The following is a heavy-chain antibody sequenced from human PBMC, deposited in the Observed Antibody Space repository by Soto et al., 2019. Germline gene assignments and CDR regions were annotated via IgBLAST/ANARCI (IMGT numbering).Heavy chain of an antibody. J-gene: IGHJ6*02. CDR3: AREISPTMTLNYYYYGMDV. V-gene: IGHV1-69*06. Sequence: QVQLVQSGAEVKKPGSSVKVSCKASGGTFSSYAIGWVRQAPGQGLEWMGGVIPIFGTANYAQKFQGRVTITADKSTSTAYMELSSLRSEDTAVYYCAREISPTMTLNYYYYGMDVWGQGTTVTVSS. CDR1: GGTFSSYA. D-gene: IGHD3-22*01. CDR2: VIPIFGTA.